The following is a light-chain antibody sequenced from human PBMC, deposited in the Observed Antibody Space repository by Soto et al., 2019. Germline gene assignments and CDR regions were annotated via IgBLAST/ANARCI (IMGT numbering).Light chain of an antibody. V-gene: IGLV2-11*01. Sequence: QSALTQPRSVSGSPGQSVTISCTGTSSDVGGYNYVSWYQHHPGKAPKLMIYDVSKRPSGVPDRFSGSKSGNTASLTISGLQAEDEADYYCRSYAGSYVFGTGTKLTVL. CDR1: SSDVGGYNY. CDR3: RSYAGSYV. J-gene: IGLJ1*01. CDR2: DVS.